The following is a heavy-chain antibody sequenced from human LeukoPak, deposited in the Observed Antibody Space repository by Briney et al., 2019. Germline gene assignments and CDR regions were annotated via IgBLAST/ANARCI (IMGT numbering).Heavy chain of an antibody. V-gene: IGHV3-23*01. Sequence: GGSLRLSRAASGFTFSNYAMTWVRQAPGKGPEWVSGISGSGGVTYYADSVKGRFTISRDNSKNTLYVQMNSLRVEDTAVYYCAKTSDISVRYYFDYWGQGTLVAVSS. D-gene: IGHD3-22*01. J-gene: IGHJ4*02. CDR1: GFTFSNYA. CDR2: ISGSGGVT. CDR3: AKTSDISVRYYFDY.